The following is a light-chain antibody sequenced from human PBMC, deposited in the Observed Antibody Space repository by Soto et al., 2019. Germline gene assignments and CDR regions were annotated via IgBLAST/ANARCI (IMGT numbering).Light chain of an antibody. CDR3: FSYTSSTAYV. V-gene: IGLV2-14*01. CDR2: EVS. Sequence: QSALTQPASVSGSPGQSITISCTGTSSDVGGYNYVSWYQLHPGKGPKLMIYEVSNRPSGISNRFSASKSGNTASLTISGLQAEDEADYYCFSYTSSTAYVFGTGTKVTVL. J-gene: IGLJ1*01. CDR1: SSDVGGYNY.